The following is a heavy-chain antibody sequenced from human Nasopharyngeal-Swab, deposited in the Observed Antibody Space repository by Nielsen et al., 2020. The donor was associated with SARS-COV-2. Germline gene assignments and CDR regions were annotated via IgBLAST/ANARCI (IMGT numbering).Heavy chain of an antibody. CDR1: GFTFNMYT. CDR3: VRDTPAMFAY. CDR2: ISSTGDYI. Sequence: GESLKISCAASGFTFNMYTPNWVRQAPGKGLEWVSAISSTGDYIYYAASVKGRFTISRDNAKNSLYLQMNSLRAEDAAVYYCVRDTPAMFAYWGQGTLVTVSA. J-gene: IGHJ4*02. V-gene: IGHV3-21*01.